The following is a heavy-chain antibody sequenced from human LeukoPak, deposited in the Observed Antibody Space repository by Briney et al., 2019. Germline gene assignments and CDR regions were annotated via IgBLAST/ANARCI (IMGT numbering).Heavy chain of an antibody. Sequence: WGSLRLSCAASGFTFSSYAMSWVRQAPGKGLEWVSAISVSGGSTWSADSVKGRFTISRDNSKNTLYLQMNSLRAEDTALYYCAKGSSGYYYGYFDYWGQGTLVTVSS. V-gene: IGHV3-23*01. D-gene: IGHD3-22*01. J-gene: IGHJ4*02. CDR1: GFTFSSYA. CDR3: AKGSSGYYYGYFDY. CDR2: ISVSGGST.